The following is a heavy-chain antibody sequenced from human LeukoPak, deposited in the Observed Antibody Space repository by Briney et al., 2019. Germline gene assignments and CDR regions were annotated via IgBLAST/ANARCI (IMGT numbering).Heavy chain of an antibody. CDR2: INPDSGGT. CDR3: ARGEDCGGGSCVKY. J-gene: IGHJ4*02. Sequence: ASVKVSCKASGYIFIGYYMYWVRQAPGQGLEWMGRINPDSGGTEYAQNLQGRITMTRGTSISTAYMELSRLGSDDTAVYYCARGEDCGGGSCVKYWGQGTPVTVSS. V-gene: IGHV1-2*06. D-gene: IGHD2-15*01. CDR1: GYIFIGYY.